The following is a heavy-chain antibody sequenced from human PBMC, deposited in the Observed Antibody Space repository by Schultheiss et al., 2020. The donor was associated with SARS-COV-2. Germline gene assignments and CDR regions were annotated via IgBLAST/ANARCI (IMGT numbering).Heavy chain of an antibody. J-gene: IGHJ6*02. Sequence: SETLSLTCAVYGGSFSGYYWSWIRQPPGKGLEWIGEIKHSGSTNYNPSLKSRVTISVDTSKNQFSLKLSSVTAADTAVYYCTTSLARSDNYPLKSRMDVWGQGTTVTVSS. D-gene: IGHD4/OR15-4a*01. CDR2: IKHSGST. CDR3: TTSLARSDNYPLKSRMDV. V-gene: IGHV4-34*03. CDR1: GGSFSGYY.